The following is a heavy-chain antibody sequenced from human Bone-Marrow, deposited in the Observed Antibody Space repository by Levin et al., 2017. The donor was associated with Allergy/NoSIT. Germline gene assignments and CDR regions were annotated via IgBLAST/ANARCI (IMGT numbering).Heavy chain of an antibody. D-gene: IGHD5-12*01. J-gene: IGHJ4*02. CDR1: GFTFTNYE. CDR3: ARDAVGGLRFVYFDY. Sequence: PGGSLRLSCAASGFTFTNYEMNWVRQAPGKGLEWVSSIDSSSYYIYYADSVKGRFTISRDNAKNSVYLQMNSLRAEDTAVYYCARDAVGGLRFVYFDYWGQGNLVTVSS. V-gene: IGHV3-21*01. CDR2: IDSSSYYI.